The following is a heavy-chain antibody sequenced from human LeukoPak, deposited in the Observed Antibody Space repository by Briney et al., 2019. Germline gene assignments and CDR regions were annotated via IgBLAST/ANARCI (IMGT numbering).Heavy chain of an antibody. CDR3: ASSGVVVDALERGVANWFDP. V-gene: IGHV3-21*01. D-gene: IGHD2-15*01. CDR2: ISSSSSYI. J-gene: IGHJ5*02. CDR1: GFTFSSYA. Sequence: GGSLRLSCAASGFTFSSYAMNWVRQAPGKGLEWVSSISSSSSYIYYADSVKGRFTISGDNAKNSLYLQVNSLRAEDTAVYYCASSGVVVDALERGVANWFDPWGQGTLVTVSS.